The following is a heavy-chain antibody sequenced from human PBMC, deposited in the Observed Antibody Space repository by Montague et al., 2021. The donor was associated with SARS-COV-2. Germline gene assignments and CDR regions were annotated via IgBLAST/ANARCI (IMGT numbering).Heavy chain of an antibody. V-gene: IGHV4-59*01. CDR2: MYYSGST. J-gene: IGHJ3*02. CDR1: GGSISSYY. CDR3: AREGRGYCSSTSCQSAFDI. D-gene: IGHD2-2*01. Sequence: SETLSLTCTVAGGSISSYYWSWIRQPPGKGLEWIGYMYYSGSTNYKPSLKSRVTISVETSKNQFSLKLSSMNAADTAVYYCAREGRGYCSSTSCQSAFDIWGQGTMVTVSS.